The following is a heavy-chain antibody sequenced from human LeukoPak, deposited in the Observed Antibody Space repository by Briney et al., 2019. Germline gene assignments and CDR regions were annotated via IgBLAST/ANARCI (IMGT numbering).Heavy chain of an antibody. CDR2: ISDSGDNT. CDR3: ARDLEGFWSGYPLDY. V-gene: IGHV3-23*01. Sequence: GGSLRLSCAASGFAFTSYAMSWVRQAPGKGLEWVSGISDSGDNTYYADSVKGRFTISRDNAKNSLYLQMNSLRAEDTAVYYCARDLEGFWSGYPLDYWGQGTLVTVSS. CDR1: GFAFTSYA. D-gene: IGHD3-3*01. J-gene: IGHJ4*02.